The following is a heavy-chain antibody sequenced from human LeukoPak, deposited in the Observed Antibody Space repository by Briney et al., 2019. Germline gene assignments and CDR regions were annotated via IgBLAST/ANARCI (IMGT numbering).Heavy chain of an antibody. CDR3: ARYRVITNDYFDY. V-gene: IGHV3-74*01. Sequence: GGSLRLSCAASGFTFSSYWMHWVRQAPGKGLLWVSRINGGGSTTNYADSVKGRFTISRDNAKNTLYLQMNSLRAEDTAVYYCARYRVITNDYFDYWGQGTLVSVSS. D-gene: IGHD3-16*01. J-gene: IGHJ4*02. CDR2: INGGGSTT. CDR1: GFTFSSYW.